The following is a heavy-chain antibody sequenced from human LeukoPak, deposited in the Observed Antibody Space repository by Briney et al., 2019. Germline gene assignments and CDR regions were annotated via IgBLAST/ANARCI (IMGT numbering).Heavy chain of an antibody. CDR1: GGSFSGYY. J-gene: IGHJ4*02. CDR2: INHSGST. CDR3: ARSPCMSVRGVQSDY. Sequence: SETLSLTCAVYGGSFSGYYWSWIRQPPGKGLEGIGEINHSGSTNYNPSLKSRVTISVDTSKNQFSLKLSSVTAADTAVYYCARSPCMSVRGVQSDYWGQGTLVTVSS. V-gene: IGHV4-34*01. D-gene: IGHD3-10*01.